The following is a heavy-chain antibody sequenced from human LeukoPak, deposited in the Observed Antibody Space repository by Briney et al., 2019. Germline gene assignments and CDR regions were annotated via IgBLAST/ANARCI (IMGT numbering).Heavy chain of an antibody. Sequence: GGSLRLSCAASGFTFSIYAMHWVPQAPGKGLKYVSCIFSDGVSTYYTDSVKGRFTISRDNSKNTLYLHMSSLRAEDTAVYYCVKGKDSSWYYFDYWGQGTLVTVSS. J-gene: IGHJ4*02. CDR1: GFTFSIYA. V-gene: IGHV3-64D*06. CDR3: VKGKDSSWYYFDY. D-gene: IGHD6-13*01. CDR2: IFSDGVST.